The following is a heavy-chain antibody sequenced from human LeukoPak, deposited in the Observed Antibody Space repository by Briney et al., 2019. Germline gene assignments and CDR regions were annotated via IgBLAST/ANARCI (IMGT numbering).Heavy chain of an antibody. J-gene: IGHJ5*02. CDR1: GFTFSSYG. D-gene: IGHD2-15*01. CDR2: IWYDGSNK. Sequence: GGSLRLSCAASGFTFSSYGRHWVRQAPGKGLEWVAVIWYDGSNKYYADSVKGRFTISRDNSKNTLYLQMNSLRAEDTAVYYCARDRRVAAATSDWFDPWGQGTLVTVSS. CDR3: ARDRRVAAATSDWFDP. V-gene: IGHV3-33*01.